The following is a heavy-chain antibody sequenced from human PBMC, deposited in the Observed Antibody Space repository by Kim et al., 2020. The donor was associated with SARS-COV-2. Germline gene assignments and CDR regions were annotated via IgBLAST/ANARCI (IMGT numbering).Heavy chain of an antibody. D-gene: IGHD4-4*01. Sequence: GGSLRLSCAASGFTFSHYGMHWVRQAPGEGLEWVAVTSYDGGDKYYADSVKGRFTISRDNSKNTLYLQMNGLRAEDTAVYYCAKDLSNYLTGYYFYGMDVWGQGTTVTVSS. CDR2: TSYDGGDK. CDR1: GFTFSHYG. CDR3: AKDLSNYLTGYYFYGMDV. V-gene: IGHV3-30*18. J-gene: IGHJ6*02.